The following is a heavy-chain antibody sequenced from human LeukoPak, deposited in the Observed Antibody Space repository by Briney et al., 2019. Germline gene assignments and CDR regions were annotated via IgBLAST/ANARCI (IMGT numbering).Heavy chain of an antibody. D-gene: IGHD4-23*01. Sequence: GGSLRLSCAASGFTFSSYAMHWVRQAPGKGLEWVAVISYDGSNKYYADSVKGRFTISRDNSKNTLYLQMNSLRAEDTAVYYCARDLAEYGGNSAFPNWFDPWGQGTLVTVSS. V-gene: IGHV3-30-3*01. CDR2: ISYDGSNK. J-gene: IGHJ5*02. CDR3: ARDLAEYGGNSAFPNWFDP. CDR1: GFTFSSYA.